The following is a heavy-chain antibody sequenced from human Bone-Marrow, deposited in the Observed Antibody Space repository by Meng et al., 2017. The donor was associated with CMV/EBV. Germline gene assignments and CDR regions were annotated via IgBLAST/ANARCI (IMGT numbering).Heavy chain of an antibody. CDR1: GFTFSSSV. CDR3: AREVASSGHFGCFDY. D-gene: IGHD3-22*01. V-gene: IGHV3-30*03. J-gene: IGHJ4*02. Sequence: GGSLRLSCVDSGFTFSSSVFHWVRQAPGRGLEWVAAISSDGSAKHYADSVKDRFTVSRDNSKNTLYLQMNSLRVEDTAVFYCAREVASSGHFGCFDYWGQGTLVTVSS. CDR2: ISSDGSAK.